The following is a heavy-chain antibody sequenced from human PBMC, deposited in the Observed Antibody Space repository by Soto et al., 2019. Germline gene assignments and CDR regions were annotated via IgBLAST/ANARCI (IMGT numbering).Heavy chain of an antibody. V-gene: IGHV1-18*01. J-gene: IGHJ3*02. CDR1: GYTFTSYG. CDR2: ISAYNGNT. CDR3: GREGPLNQGEAACCFFDI. Sequence: ASVKVSCKASGYTFTSYGISWVRQAPGQGLEWMGWISAYNGNTNYAQKLQGRVTMTTDTSTSTAYMELRSLRSDDTAVYYCGREGPLNQGEAACCFFDIWGQGKMVTVSS. D-gene: IGHD6-13*01.